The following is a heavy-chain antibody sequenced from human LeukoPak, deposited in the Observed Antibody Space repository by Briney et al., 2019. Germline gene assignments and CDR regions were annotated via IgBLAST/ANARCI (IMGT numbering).Heavy chain of an antibody. CDR2: INAGNGNT. CDR1: GYTFASYA. V-gene: IGHV1-3*01. D-gene: IGHD3-22*01. CDR3: ARDQGVIVVIIDY. Sequence: GASVKVSCKASGYTFASYAMHWVRQAPGQRLEWMGWINAGNGNTKYSQKFQGRVTITRDTSASTAYMELSSLRSEDTAVYYRARDQGVIVVIIDYWGQGTLVTVSS. J-gene: IGHJ4*02.